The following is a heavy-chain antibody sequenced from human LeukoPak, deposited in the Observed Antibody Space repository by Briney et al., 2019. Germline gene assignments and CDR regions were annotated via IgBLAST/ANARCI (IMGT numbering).Heavy chain of an antibody. J-gene: IGHJ6*03. V-gene: IGHV3-23*01. CDR3: AKHPRHYYYYMDV. CDR1: GFTFSSYA. Sequence: GGSLGLSCAASGFTFSSYAMSWVRQAPGKGLEWVSAISGSGGSTYYADSVKGRFTISRDNSKNTLYLQMNSLRAEDTAVYYCAKHPRHYYYYMDVWGKGTTVTVSS. CDR2: ISGSGGST.